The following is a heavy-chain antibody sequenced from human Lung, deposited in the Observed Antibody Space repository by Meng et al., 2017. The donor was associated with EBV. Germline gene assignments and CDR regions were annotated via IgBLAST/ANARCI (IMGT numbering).Heavy chain of an antibody. CDR1: GGAISSGGFD. J-gene: IGHJ5*02. V-gene: IGHV4-31*02. D-gene: IGHD4-17*01. Sequence: QGQLQESGPALVKPSPTLALSWTASGGAISSGGFDWSWIRQHPGKGLELIGYIYYSGSTYYTPSLRSRVAISIDTSKNQFSLKLTSVTAADTAVYFCARTNYGDYNWFDPWGQGTLVTVSS. CDR2: IYYSGST. CDR3: ARTNYGDYNWFDP.